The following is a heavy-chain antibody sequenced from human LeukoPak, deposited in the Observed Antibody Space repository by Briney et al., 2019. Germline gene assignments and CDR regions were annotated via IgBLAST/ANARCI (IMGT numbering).Heavy chain of an antibody. CDR3: ASIITGINRYFDY. D-gene: IGHD1-20*01. Sequence: SETLSLTCAVYGGSFSGYYWSWIRQPPGKGLEWIGEINHSGSTNYNPSLKSRVTISVDTSKNQFSLKLSSVTAADTAVYYCASIITGINRYFDYWGQGTLVTVSS. V-gene: IGHV4-34*01. J-gene: IGHJ4*02. CDR2: INHSGST. CDR1: GGSFSGYY.